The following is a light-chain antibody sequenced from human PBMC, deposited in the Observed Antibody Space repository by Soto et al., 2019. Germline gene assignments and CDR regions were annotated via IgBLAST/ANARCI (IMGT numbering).Light chain of an antibody. CDR1: QSVISSD. CDR3: QQYGSSPPT. V-gene: IGKV3-20*01. CDR2: DAS. Sequence: VWTQSPGTLNLYPGERATLSWRVSQSVISSDLAWYQQKPGQAPRLLMYDASSRATGIPDRFSGSGSGTDFTLTISRLEPEDFAVYYCQQYGSSPPTFGQGTKVDIK. J-gene: IGKJ1*01.